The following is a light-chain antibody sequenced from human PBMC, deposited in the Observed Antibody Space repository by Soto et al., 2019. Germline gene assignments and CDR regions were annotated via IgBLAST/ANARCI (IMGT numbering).Light chain of an antibody. CDR2: GAS. CDR1: QSVGSSY. V-gene: IGKV3-20*01. J-gene: IGKJ2*01. Sequence: EIVLTQSPGTLSLSPGERATLSCRASQSVGSSYLAWYQQKPGQAPRLLIYGASSRATGIPDRFSGSGSGTDFPLTISRLEPEDFAVYYCQQCASSPYTFGQGTKLEIK. CDR3: QQCASSPYT.